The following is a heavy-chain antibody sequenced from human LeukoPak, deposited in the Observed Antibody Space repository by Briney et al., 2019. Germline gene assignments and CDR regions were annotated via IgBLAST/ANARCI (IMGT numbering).Heavy chain of an antibody. J-gene: IGHJ4*02. CDR1: GYTFTSYD. D-gene: IGHD3-22*01. V-gene: IGHV1-8*01. CDR3: VRVGNYYDGTDY. Sequence: ASVKVSCKASGYTFTSYDINWVRQATGQGLEWMGWMNPNSGNTGYAQKFQGRVTMTRNTSISTAYMELSSLRSEDTAVYYCVRVGNYYDGTDYWGQGTLVTVSS. CDR2: MNPNSGNT.